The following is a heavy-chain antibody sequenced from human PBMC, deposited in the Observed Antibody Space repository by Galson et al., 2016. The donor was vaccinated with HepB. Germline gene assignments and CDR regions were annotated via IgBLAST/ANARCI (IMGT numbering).Heavy chain of an antibody. V-gene: IGHV3-9*01. CDR2: ISWNSSRV. Sequence: SLRLSCAASGFSFDDYAMHWVRQAPGKGLEWVSGISWNSSRVDYADSVKGRFTISRDNAKNSLYLQMNSLRAEDTALYYCTKDICIGPTGGGDCYPGGYYSMDVWGQGTTVTVSS. CDR3: TKDICIGPTGGGDCYPGGYYSMDV. J-gene: IGHJ6*02. CDR1: GFSFDDYA. D-gene: IGHD2-21*02.